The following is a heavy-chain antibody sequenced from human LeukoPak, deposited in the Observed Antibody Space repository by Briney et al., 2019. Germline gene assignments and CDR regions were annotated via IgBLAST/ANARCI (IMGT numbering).Heavy chain of an antibody. CDR3: ARVGSSGWSYFDY. CDR1: GGSISSSNW. CDR2: IYRSGST. D-gene: IGHD6-19*01. Sequence: SETLSLTCAVSGGSISSSNWWSWVRQPPGQGLEWIGEIYRSGSTNYNPSLKSRVTISVDKSKNQFSLKLSSVTAADTAVYYCARVGSSGWSYFDYWGQGTLVTVSS. J-gene: IGHJ4*02. V-gene: IGHV4-4*02.